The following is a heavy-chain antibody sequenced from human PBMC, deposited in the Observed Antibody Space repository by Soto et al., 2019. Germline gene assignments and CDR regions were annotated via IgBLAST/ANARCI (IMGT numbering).Heavy chain of an antibody. J-gene: IGHJ4*02. CDR1: GGSISNYY. CDR2: IYYSGST. Sequence: SETLSLTCTVSGGSISNYYWSWIRQPPGKGLEWIGYIYYSGSTYYNPSLKSRVTISVDTSKNQFSLKLSSVTAADTAVYYCAREYDSSGYPDYWGQGTLVTVSS. D-gene: IGHD3-22*01. V-gene: IGHV4-59*12. CDR3: AREYDSSGYPDY.